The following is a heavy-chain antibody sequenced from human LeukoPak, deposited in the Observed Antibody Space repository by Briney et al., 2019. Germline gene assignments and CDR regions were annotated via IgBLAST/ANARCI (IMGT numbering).Heavy chain of an antibody. CDR1: GYDFTTYW. J-gene: IGHJ6*03. D-gene: IGHD2-2*02. Sequence: GESLKISCKGSGYDFTTYWIGWVRQMPGKGLEWMGIIYPGDSDTRYSPSFQGQVTISADKSTSTAYLQWSSLKASDTAMYYCARSTGYCSSASCYRAGNYYYMDVWGKGTTVTVSS. V-gene: IGHV5-51*01. CDR2: IYPGDSDT. CDR3: ARSTGYCSSASCYRAGNYYYMDV.